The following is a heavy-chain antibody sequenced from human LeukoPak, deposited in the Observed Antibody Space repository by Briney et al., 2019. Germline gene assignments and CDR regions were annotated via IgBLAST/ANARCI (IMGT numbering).Heavy chain of an antibody. CDR1: GLTFRSYG. D-gene: IGHD3-22*01. J-gene: IGHJ4*02. CDR3: AKPIKYYYDSSGPTYYFDY. Sequence: GGTLRLSCAASGLTFRSYGMSWVCQAPGKGLEWVSAISGCGGSTYYADSVKVRLTISRDNSKNTLSLQMNSLRAEDTAVYYCAKPIKYYYDSSGPTYYFDYWGQGTLVTVSS. V-gene: IGHV3-23*01. CDR2: ISGCGGST.